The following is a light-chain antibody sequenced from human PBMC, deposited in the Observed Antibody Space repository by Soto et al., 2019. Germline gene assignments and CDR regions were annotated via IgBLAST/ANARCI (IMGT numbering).Light chain of an antibody. CDR1: SSDVGSYNL. Sequence: QSVLTQPASVSGSPGQSITISCTGTSSDVGSYNLVSWYQQHPGKAPKLMIYEGSKRPSGVSNRFSGSKSGNTASLTISGLQAEDEADYYCCSYAGRIPHVFGTGTKVT. CDR3: CSYAGRIPHV. J-gene: IGLJ1*01. CDR2: EGS. V-gene: IGLV2-23*01.